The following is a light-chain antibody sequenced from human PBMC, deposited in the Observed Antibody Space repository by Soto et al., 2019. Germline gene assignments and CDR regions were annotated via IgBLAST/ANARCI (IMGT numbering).Light chain of an antibody. J-gene: IGLJ1*01. CDR3: QSYDSSLSAHA. CDR1: SSNIGAGYD. CDR2: GNS. V-gene: IGLV1-40*01. Sequence: QSALTQPPSVSGAPGQRVTISCTGSSSNIGAGYDVHWYQQLPGTAPKLLIYGNSNRPSGVPDRFSGSKSGTSASLAITGLQAEDEADYYCQSYDSSLSAHAFGTGTKLTVL.